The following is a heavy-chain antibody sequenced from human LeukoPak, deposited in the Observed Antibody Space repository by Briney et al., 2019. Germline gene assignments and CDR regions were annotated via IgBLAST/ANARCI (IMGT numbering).Heavy chain of an antibody. D-gene: IGHD6-13*01. J-gene: IGHJ4*02. CDR1: GFTFSSYA. CDR3: ARGRYSSLTKPLDS. CDR2: ISYDGSNK. Sequence: GGSLRLSCAASGFTFSSYAMHWVRQAPGKGLEWVAVISYDGSNKYYADSVKGRFTISRDNSKNTLYLQMNSLRAEDTAVYYCARGRYSSLTKPLDSWGQGTLVTVSS. V-gene: IGHV3-30*04.